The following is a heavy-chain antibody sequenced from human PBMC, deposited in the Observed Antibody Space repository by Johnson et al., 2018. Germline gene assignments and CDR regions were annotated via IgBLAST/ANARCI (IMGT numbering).Heavy chain of an antibody. CDR2: ISWNSGSI. J-gene: IGHJ3*02. D-gene: IGHD3-10*01. CDR3: AREGRGYAFDI. Sequence: VQLVQSGGNLVQPGRSLRLSCAASGFTFDDYAMHWVRQAPGKGLEWVSGISWNSGSIGYADSVKGRFTISRENAKNSLYLQMNSLRAGDTAVYYCAREGRGYAFDIWGQGTMVTVSS. CDR1: GFTFDDYA. V-gene: IGHV3-9*01.